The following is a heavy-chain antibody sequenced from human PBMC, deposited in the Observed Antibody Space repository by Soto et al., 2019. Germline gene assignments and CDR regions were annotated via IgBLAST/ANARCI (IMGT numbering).Heavy chain of an antibody. CDR2: IYTSGST. J-gene: IGHJ6*02. CDR3: ARGNCSSPNCYSFSGYYGMDV. D-gene: IGHD2-2*01. Sequence: PSETLSLTCTVSGGSISSYYWSWIRQPAGKGLEWIGRIYTSGSTNYNPSLKSRVPMSLDTSKNQFSLKLTSVTAADTALYYCARGNCSSPNCYSFSGYYGMDVWGQGTTVTVSS. CDR1: GGSISSYY. V-gene: IGHV4-4*07.